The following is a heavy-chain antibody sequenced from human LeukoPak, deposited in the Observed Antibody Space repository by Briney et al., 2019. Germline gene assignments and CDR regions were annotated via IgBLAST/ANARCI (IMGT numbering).Heavy chain of an antibody. CDR3: ARRTIVPGGWFDA. CDR2: IYYSVTT. J-gene: IGHJ5*02. CDR1: GGSISSSSYP. V-gene: IGHV4-39*01. D-gene: IGHD1-1*01. Sequence: WETLSLTCTVSGGSISSSSYPWGWIRQPPGTGLEWIVSIYYSVTTVYNQSLQSRLTISIDTSKNQFSLKLSSVTAADTAVYYCARRTIVPGGWFDAWGQGILVTVSS.